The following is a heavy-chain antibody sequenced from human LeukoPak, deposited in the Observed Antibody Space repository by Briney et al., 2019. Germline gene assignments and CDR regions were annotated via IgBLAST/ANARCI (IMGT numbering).Heavy chain of an antibody. D-gene: IGHD3-3*01. CDR1: GFTFTSYT. CDR2: ISSSSNYI. CDR3: ARDRITIFGVVES. Sequence: GGSLRLSRAASGFTFTSYTMNWVRQAPGKGLAWVSSISSSSNYIYYADSVKGRFTISRDNAKNSLYLQMNSLRAEDTAVYYCARDRITIFGVVESWGQGTLVTVSS. J-gene: IGHJ4*02. V-gene: IGHV3-21*01.